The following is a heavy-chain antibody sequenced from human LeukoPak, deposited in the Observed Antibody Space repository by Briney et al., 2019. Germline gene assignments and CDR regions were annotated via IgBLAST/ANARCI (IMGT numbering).Heavy chain of an antibody. CDR1: GFSFSKYA. D-gene: IGHD2-21*01. V-gene: IGHV3-30-3*01. J-gene: IGHJ4*02. CDR2: ISFDETKK. Sequence: PGGSLRLSCVASGFSFSKYAMHWVRQAAGKGLEWVAVISFDETKKYYADSVKGRFTIYRDNSNNTLFLQMNSVKTEDTAVYFCARMKVIKGASLDYWGEGSLVIVSS. CDR3: ARMKVIKGASLDY.